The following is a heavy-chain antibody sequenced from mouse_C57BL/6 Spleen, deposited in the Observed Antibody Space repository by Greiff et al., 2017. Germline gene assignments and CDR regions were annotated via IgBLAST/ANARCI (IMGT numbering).Heavy chain of an antibody. CDR2: IHPNSGST. V-gene: IGHV1-64*01. CDR1: GYTFTSYW. CDR3: ARSEYYAMDY. J-gene: IGHJ4*01. Sequence: VKLQQPGAELVKPGASVKLSCKASGYTFTSYWMHWVKQRPGQGLEWIGMIHPNSGSTNYNEKFKSKATLTVDKSSSTAYMQLSSLTSEDSAVYYCARSEYYAMDYWGQGTSVTVSS.